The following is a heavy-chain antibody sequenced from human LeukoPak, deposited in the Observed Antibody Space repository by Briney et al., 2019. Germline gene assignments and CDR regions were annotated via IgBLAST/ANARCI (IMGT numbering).Heavy chain of an antibody. D-gene: IGHD6-13*01. CDR1: GYGFTSYW. CDR3: ARCAAAGTNYYYGMDV. Sequence: GESLKISCKGSGYGFTSYWIGWVRQMPGKGLEWMGIIYPGDSDTRYSPSFQGQVTISADKSISTAYLQWSSLKASDTAMYYCARCAAAGTNYYYGMDVWGQGTTVTVSS. V-gene: IGHV5-51*01. J-gene: IGHJ6*02. CDR2: IYPGDSDT.